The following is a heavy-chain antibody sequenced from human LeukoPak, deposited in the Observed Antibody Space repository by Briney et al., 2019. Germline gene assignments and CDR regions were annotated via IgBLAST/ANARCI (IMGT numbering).Heavy chain of an antibody. CDR3: ARGPYYYDSSGYFGAFDI. J-gene: IGHJ3*02. D-gene: IGHD3-22*01. CDR1: GGSISSGGYY. Sequence: SETLSLTCTVSGGSISSGGYYWSWIRQHPGKGLEWIGYIYYSGSTYYNPSLKSRVTISVDTSKNQFSLKLSSVTAADTAVYYCARGPYYYDSSGYFGAFDIWGQGTMVTVSS. V-gene: IGHV4-31*03. CDR2: IYYSGST.